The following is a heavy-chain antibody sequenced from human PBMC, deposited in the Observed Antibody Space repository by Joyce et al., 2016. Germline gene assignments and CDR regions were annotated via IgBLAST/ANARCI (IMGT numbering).Heavy chain of an antibody. CDR3: ARARKFGDYYSYFDP. Sequence: QVQLVQSGAQVKKPGASVKVSCEASGYTLTGNYLNWVRQFPGQGLEWVGIINPTDGSATYAQNFQGRVTMTRDMSTNTAYLELNRLRFEDTAIYYCARARKFGDYYSYFDPWGQGTLVTVSP. CDR2: INPTDGSA. J-gene: IGHJ5*02. D-gene: IGHD3-3*01. CDR1: GYTLTGNY. V-gene: IGHV1-46*01.